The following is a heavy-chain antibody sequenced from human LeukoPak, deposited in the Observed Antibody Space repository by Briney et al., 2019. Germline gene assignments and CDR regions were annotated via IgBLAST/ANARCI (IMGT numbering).Heavy chain of an antibody. D-gene: IGHD2-8*02. V-gene: IGHV3-11*01. CDR2: ISSGGGTI. CDR3: ARDLSRGVNYYAMDV. CDR1: GFTFSGYF. Sequence: GGSLRLSCGASGFTFSGYFMSWIRQAPGKGLEWISYISSGGGTIYYADFVKGRFTISRDNANNPLYLQMNSLRAEDTAVYYCARDLSRGVNYYAMDVWGQGTTVTVSS. J-gene: IGHJ6*02.